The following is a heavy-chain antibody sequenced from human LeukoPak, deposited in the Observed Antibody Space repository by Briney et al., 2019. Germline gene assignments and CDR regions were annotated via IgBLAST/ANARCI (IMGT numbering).Heavy chain of an antibody. D-gene: IGHD3-22*01. CDR1: GFTFSDYY. CDR3: ARVPFDRSSYYYDVHWYFDL. V-gene: IGHV3-11*01. Sequence: PGGSLRLSCAASGFTFSDYYMSWIRQAPGKGLERVSYINFSGTSMYYTDSVKGRFTISRDNAKNSLSLQMDNLRAEDTAMYYCARVPFDRSSYYYDVHWYFDLWGRGTLVTVSS. J-gene: IGHJ2*01. CDR2: INFSGTSM.